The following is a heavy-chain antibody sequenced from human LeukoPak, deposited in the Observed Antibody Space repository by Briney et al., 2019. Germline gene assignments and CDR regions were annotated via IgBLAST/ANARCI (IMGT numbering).Heavy chain of an antibody. CDR2: IYYSGST. V-gene: IGHV4-39*06. Sequence: SETLSLTCTVSGGSISSSSYYWGWIRQPPGKGLEWIGSIYYSGSTYYNPSLKSRVTISVDTSKNQFPLKLSSVTAADTAVYHCARGPLVRPGRGAFDIWGQGTMVTVSS. CDR1: GGSISSSSYY. D-gene: IGHD2-8*02. CDR3: ARGPLVRPGRGAFDI. J-gene: IGHJ3*02.